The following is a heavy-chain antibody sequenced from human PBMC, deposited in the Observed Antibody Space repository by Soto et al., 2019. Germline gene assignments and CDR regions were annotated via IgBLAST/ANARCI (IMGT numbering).Heavy chain of an antibody. J-gene: IGHJ4*02. D-gene: IGHD3-3*01. V-gene: IGHV3-48*02. CDR3: ARDTLFLFEVPLPFDY. CDR1: GFTFGSYS. CDR2: ISSSSSTI. Sequence: GGSLRLSCAASGFTFGSYSMNWVRQAPGKGLEWVSYISSSSSTIYYADSVKGRFTIPRDNAKNSLYLQMNSLRDEDTAVYYCARDTLFLFEVPLPFDYWGQGTLVTVSS.